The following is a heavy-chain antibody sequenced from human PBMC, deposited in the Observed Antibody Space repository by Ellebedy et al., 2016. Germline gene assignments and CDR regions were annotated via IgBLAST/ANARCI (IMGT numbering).Heavy chain of an antibody. V-gene: IGHV1-69*13. J-gene: IGHJ4*02. CDR3: ARGKMTTVTNEFDY. CDR2: IIPIFGTA. D-gene: IGHD4-11*01. Sequence: SVKVSXXASGGTFSSYAISWVRQAPGQGLEWMGGIIPIFGTANYAQKFQGRVTITADESTSTAYMELSSLRSEDTAVYYCARGKMTTVTNEFDYWGQGTLATVSS. CDR1: GGTFSSYA.